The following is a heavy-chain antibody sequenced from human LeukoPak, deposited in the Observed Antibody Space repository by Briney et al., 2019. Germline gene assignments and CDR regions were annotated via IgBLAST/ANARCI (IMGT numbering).Heavy chain of an antibody. CDR3: AREYGDPRNSWFDP. V-gene: IGHV7-4-1*02. J-gene: IGHJ5*02. Sequence: ASVKVSCKASGYTFASYAMNWVRQAPGQGLEWMGWINTNTGNPTYAQGFTGRFVFSLDTSVSTAYLQISSLKAEDTAVYYCAREYGDPRNSWFDPWGQGTLVTVSS. CDR1: GYTFASYA. CDR2: INTNTGNP. D-gene: IGHD4-17*01.